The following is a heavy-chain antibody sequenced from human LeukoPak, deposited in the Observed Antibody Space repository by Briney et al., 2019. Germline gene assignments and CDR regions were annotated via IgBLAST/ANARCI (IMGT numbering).Heavy chain of an antibody. V-gene: IGHV3-21*01. J-gene: IGHJ6*02. CDR1: GFTFSSYS. CDR2: ISSSSSYI. Sequence: GGSLRLSCAASGFTFSSYSMNWVRQAPGKGLEWVSSISSSSSYIYYADSVKGRFTISRDNAKNSLYLQMNSLRAEGTAVYYCARDAGYCSSTSCYVGMDVWGQGTTVTVSS. D-gene: IGHD2-2*03. CDR3: ARDAGYCSSTSCYVGMDV.